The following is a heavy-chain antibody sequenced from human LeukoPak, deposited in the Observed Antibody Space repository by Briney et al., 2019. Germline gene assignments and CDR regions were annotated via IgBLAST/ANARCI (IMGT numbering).Heavy chain of an antibody. J-gene: IGHJ4*02. CDR3: ARAEPGPDDYVWGSYRLDFDY. CDR2: INAGNGNT. Sequence: ASVKVSCKASGYTFASYAMHWVRQAPGQRLEWMGWINAGNGNTKYSQKFQGRVTITRDTSASTAYMELSSLRSEDTAVYYCARAEPGPDDYVWGSYRLDFDYWGQGTLVTVSS. CDR1: GYTFASYA. D-gene: IGHD3-16*02. V-gene: IGHV1-3*01.